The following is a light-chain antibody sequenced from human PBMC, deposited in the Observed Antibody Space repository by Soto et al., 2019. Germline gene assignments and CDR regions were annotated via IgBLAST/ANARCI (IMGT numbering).Light chain of an antibody. V-gene: IGLV2-8*01. CDR1: SSDVGGYNS. J-gene: IGLJ2*01. CDR3: SSYAGSNNFVV. CDR2: DVS. Sequence: QSVLAQPPSASGSPGQSVTISCTGTSSDVGGYNSVSWYQHHPGKAPKLMIYDVSKRPSGVPDRFSGSKSGNTASLTVSGLQAEDEADYYCSSYAGSNNFVVFGGGTKLTVL.